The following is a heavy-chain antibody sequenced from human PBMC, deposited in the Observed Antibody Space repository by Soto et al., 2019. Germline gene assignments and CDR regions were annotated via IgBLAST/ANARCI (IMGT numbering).Heavy chain of an antibody. CDR3: ARLRIATNNYKWFDP. Sequence: SETLSLTCSVSAAALNSGNYYWSWIRQVPGKGLEWIGHIYVTGAVDYNPSLRDRITISQDTSERQFSLNLRLVTAADTAVYYCARLRIATNNYKWFDPWGQGTLVTVSS. D-gene: IGHD2-21*01. CDR1: AAALNSGNYY. J-gene: IGHJ5*02. V-gene: IGHV4-31*03. CDR2: IYVTGAV.